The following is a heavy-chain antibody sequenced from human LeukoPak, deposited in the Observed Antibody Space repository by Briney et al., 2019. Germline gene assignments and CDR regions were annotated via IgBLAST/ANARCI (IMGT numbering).Heavy chain of an antibody. CDR1: GYTFTDSS. CDR3: ARGDGSSGYDY. Sequence: ASVKVSCKASGYTFTDSSMHWVRQAPGQGLEWMGWINTGGTNYAHEFQGRVTMTRDTSISTAYMELSRLRFDGTAIYYCARGDGSSGYDYWGQGTLVTVSS. CDR2: INTGGT. D-gene: IGHD3-22*01. J-gene: IGHJ4*02. V-gene: IGHV1-2*02.